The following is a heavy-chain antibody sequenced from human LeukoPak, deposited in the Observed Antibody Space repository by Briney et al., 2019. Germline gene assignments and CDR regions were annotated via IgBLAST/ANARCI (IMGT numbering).Heavy chain of an antibody. D-gene: IGHD5-12*01. Sequence: SETLSLTCSVSAGSLSNYYWTWIRQPAGKGLECIGRIYTSGGTTYNPSLKSRVTMSIDTSKNQFSLRLSSVTAADTAVYYCARVRDYDFGNWFDPWGQGTLVTVSS. CDR2: IYTSGGT. V-gene: IGHV4-4*07. J-gene: IGHJ5*02. CDR3: ARVRDYDFGNWFDP. CDR1: AGSLSNYY.